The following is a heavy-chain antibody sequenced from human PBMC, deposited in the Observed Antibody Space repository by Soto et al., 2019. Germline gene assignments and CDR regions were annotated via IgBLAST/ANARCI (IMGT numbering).Heavy chain of an antibody. CDR3: ARHCSGGRCRYFFDY. CDR1: GGSVMSGNNY. J-gene: IGHJ4*02. Sequence: QVQLQESGPGLVKPSQTLSLTCSVSGGSVMSGNNYWSWIRQRPGKGLEWIGYIFYTGYTNYNPSLTGRVSISLDASKNQFSLNLNSVTAADTAVYYCARHCSGGRCRYFFDYWGQGTLVTVSS. CDR2: IFYTGYT. D-gene: IGHD2-15*01. V-gene: IGHV4-31*03.